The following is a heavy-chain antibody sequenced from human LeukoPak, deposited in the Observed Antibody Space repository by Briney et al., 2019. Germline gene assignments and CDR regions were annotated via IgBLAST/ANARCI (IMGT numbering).Heavy chain of an antibody. V-gene: IGHV4-34*01. CDR1: GGAFSGNY. CDR3: ASLAVAGLSEGY. D-gene: IGHD6-19*01. J-gene: IGHJ4*02. CDR2: INHSGST. Sequence: SETLSLTCAVYGGAFSGNYWSWIRQPPGKGLEWIGEINHSGSTNYNPSLKSRVTISVDTSKNQFSLKLSSVTAADTAVYYCASLAVAGLSEGYWGQGTLVIVSS.